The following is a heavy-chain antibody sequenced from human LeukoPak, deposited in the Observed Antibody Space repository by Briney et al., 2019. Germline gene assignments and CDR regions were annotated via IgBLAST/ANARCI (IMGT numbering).Heavy chain of an antibody. CDR2: IYSGGST. CDR3: ARAPRDLYYYYYMDV. Sequence: GGSLRLSCAASGFTVSSNYMSWVRQAPGKGLEWVSVIYSGGSTYYADSVKGRFTISRDNSKNTLYLQMNSLRAEDTAVYYCARAPRDLYYYYYMDVWGKGTTVTVSS. J-gene: IGHJ6*03. CDR1: GFTVSSNY. V-gene: IGHV3-53*01.